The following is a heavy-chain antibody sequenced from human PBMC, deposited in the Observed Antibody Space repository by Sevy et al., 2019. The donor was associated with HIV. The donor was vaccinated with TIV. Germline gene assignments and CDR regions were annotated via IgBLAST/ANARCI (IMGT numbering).Heavy chain of an antibody. CDR2: FDPEDGET. Sequence: ASVKVSCKVSGYSLSNLAMHWVRQAPGKGLEWMGTFDPEDGETIYAQNFQGRDTLTEDTSTDTAYMELSSLRSEDTAVFYCAVTKDYYENSGNPFDYWGQGTLVTVSS. V-gene: IGHV1-24*01. J-gene: IGHJ4*02. CDR3: AVTKDYYENSGNPFDY. D-gene: IGHD3-22*01. CDR1: GYSLSNLA.